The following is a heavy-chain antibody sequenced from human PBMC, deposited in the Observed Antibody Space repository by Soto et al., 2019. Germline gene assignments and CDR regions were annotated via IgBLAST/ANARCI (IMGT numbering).Heavy chain of an antibody. CDR3: ARVAGYGDSDEAYFDY. CDR2: INPNSGGT. Sequence: ASVKVSCKASGYTFTGYYMHWVRQAPGQGLEWMGWINPNSGGTNYAQKFQGWVTMTRDTSISTAYMELSRLRSDDTAVYYCARVAGYGDSDEAYFDYCGQGTLLTVSS. V-gene: IGHV1-2*04. D-gene: IGHD4-17*01. CDR1: GYTFTGYY. J-gene: IGHJ4*02.